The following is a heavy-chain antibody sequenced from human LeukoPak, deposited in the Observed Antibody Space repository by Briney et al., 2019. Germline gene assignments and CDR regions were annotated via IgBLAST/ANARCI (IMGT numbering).Heavy chain of an antibody. J-gene: IGHJ3*02. CDR2: ISGSGDST. V-gene: IGHV3-23*01. CDR1: GFTFSSHA. CDR3: AKSTVVNAFDI. D-gene: IGHD4-23*01. Sequence: GGSLRLSCAASGFTFSSHAMTWVYQAPGKGLEWVSAISGSGDSTNYADSVKGRFTIARDNSKNTLYLQMNSLRAEDTAVYYCAKSTVVNAFDIWGQGTMVTVSS.